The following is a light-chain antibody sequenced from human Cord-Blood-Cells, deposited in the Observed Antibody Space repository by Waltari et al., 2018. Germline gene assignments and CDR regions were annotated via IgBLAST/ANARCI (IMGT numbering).Light chain of an antibody. V-gene: IGKV1-8*01. J-gene: IGKJ1*01. CDR3: QQYYSYPRT. CDR1: PGISSY. Sequence: AILMTQSPSSLPASQGDRVTTTCRESPGISSYLAWYQQKPGKAPKLLIYAASTLQSGVPSRFSGSGSGTDFTLTISCLQSEDFATYYCQQYYSYPRTFGQGTKVEIK. CDR2: AAS.